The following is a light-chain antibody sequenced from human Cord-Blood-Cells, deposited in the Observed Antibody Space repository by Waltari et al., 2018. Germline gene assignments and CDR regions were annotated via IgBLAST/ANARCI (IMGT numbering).Light chain of an antibody. CDR2: EVS. Sequence: QSALTQPASVFGSPGQSITISCTGTSSDVGGYNYVSWYQQHPGKAPKLMIYEVSNRPSGVSNRFSGSKSGNTASLTISGLQADDEADYYCSSYTSSSTLAFGTGTKVTVL. CDR3: SSYTSSSTLA. J-gene: IGLJ1*01. V-gene: IGLV2-14*01. CDR1: SSDVGGYNY.